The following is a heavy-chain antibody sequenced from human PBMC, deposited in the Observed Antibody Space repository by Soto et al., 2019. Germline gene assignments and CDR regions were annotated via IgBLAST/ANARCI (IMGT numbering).Heavy chain of an antibody. D-gene: IGHD3-16*01. CDR1: GGTFSSYA. CDR3: ARDESYADTVPYSGMDL. Sequence: SVKVSCKASGGTFSSYAISWVRQAPGQGREGMGGSMPVFGTGNYAQKFQGRVTITADESTSTAYMELSSLRSEDTAVYYCARDESYADTVPYSGMDLWGRRTTVIASS. V-gene: IGHV1-69*13. CDR2: SMPVFGTG. J-gene: IGHJ6*01.